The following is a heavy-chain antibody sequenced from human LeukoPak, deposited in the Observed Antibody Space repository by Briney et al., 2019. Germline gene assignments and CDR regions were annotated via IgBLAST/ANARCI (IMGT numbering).Heavy chain of an antibody. CDR1: GGSFSGYY. CDR3: ARPRKRTTTVTTRFNWFDP. J-gene: IGHJ5*02. Sequence: SETLSLTCAVYGGSFSGYYWSWIRQPPGKGLEWIGDINHSGSTNYNPSLKSRVTISVDTSKNQFSLKLSSVTAADTAVYYCARPRKRTTTVTTRFNWFDPWGQGTLVTVSS. CDR2: INHSGST. V-gene: IGHV4-34*01. D-gene: IGHD4-17*01.